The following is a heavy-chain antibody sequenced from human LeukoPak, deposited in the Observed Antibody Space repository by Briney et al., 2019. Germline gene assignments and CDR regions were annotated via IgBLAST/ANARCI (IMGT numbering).Heavy chain of an antibody. J-gene: IGHJ4*02. D-gene: IGHD3-22*01. V-gene: IGHV2-70*11. CDR1: GFSLSTSGVC. CDR3: ARIPAYYYDSSGNDY. CDR2: IDWDDDK. Sequence: SGPTLVNPTQTLTLTCTFSGFSLSTSGVCVSWIRQPPGKALEWLARIDWDDDKYYSTSLKTRLTISKDTSKNQVVLTMTNMDPVDTATYYCARIPAYYYDSSGNDYWGQGILVTVSS.